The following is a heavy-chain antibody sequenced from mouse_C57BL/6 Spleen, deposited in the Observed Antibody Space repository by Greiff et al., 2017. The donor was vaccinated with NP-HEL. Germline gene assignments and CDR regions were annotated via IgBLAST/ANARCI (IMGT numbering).Heavy chain of an antibody. V-gene: IGHV1-69*01. Sequence: VQLQQPGAELVMPGASVKLFCKASGYTFTSYWMHWVKQRPGQGLEWIGEIDPSDSYTNYNQKFKGKSTLTVDKSSSTAYMQLSSLTSEDSAVYYCARVTTVVRYFDVWGTGTTVTVSS. CDR1: GYTFTSYW. CDR3: ARVTTVVRYFDV. CDR2: IDPSDSYT. J-gene: IGHJ1*03. D-gene: IGHD1-1*01.